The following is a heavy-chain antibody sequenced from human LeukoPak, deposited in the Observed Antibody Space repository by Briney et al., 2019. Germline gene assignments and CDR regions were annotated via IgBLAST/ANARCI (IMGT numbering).Heavy chain of an antibody. V-gene: IGHV4-31*03. D-gene: IGHD3-22*01. CDR2: IYYSVST. CDR3: ARDRNYYDSSGYYPDAFDI. J-gene: IGHJ3*02. Sequence: SQTLSLTCTVSGGSISSGGYSWSWIRQHQGKGLGWIGYIYYSVSTYYNPSLKSRVTLSVDTSKNQFSLKLSSVTAADTAVYYCARDRNYYDSSGYYPDAFDIWGQGTMVTVSS. CDR1: GGSISSGGYS.